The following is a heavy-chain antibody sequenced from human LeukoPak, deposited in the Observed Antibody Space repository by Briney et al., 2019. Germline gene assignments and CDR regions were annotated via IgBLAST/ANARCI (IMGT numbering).Heavy chain of an antibody. CDR3: ARVYYYGSGSYRTRYFDI. J-gene: IGHJ3*02. CDR1: GYTFTSCG. Sequence: ASVKVTCKASGYTFTSCGISWVRQAPGQGLEWMGWISAYNGNTNYAQKLQGRVTMTTDTSTSTAYMELRSLRSDDTAVYYCARVYYYGSGSYRTRYFDIWGQGTMVTVSS. V-gene: IGHV1-18*01. D-gene: IGHD3-10*01. CDR2: ISAYNGNT.